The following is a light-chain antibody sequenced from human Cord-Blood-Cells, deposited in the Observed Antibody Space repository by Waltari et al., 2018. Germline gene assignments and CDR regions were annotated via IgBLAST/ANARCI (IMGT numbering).Light chain of an antibody. V-gene: IGKV3-20*01. CDR2: GAS. Sequence: PGERATLSCRASQSVSSSYLAWYQQKPGQAPRLLIYGASSRATGIPDRFCGSGSGTDFTLTISILEPEDFAVYYCQQYGSSPPYTFGQGTKLEIK. J-gene: IGKJ2*01. CDR1: QSVSSSY. CDR3: QQYGSSPPYT.